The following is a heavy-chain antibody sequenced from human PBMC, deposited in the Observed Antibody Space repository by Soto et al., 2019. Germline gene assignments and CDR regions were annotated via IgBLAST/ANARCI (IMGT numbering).Heavy chain of an antibody. CDR2: IVPMFGTS. J-gene: IGHJ4*02. Sequence: QARLVQSGAEVRKPGSSVKVSCKVTGGTSTRYAINWVRQAPGQGLEWMGGIVPMFGTSKYAHKVQGRVTITADTSTNIDYMELRSLRSEDTAVYYCNRGSDYDFWSGYLWGQGTLVSVSS. V-gene: IGHV1-69*06. CDR1: GGTSTRYA. CDR3: NRGSDYDFWSGYL. D-gene: IGHD3-3*01.